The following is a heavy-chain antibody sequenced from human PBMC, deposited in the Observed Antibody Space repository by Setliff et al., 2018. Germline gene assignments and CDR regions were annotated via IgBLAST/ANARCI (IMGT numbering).Heavy chain of an antibody. V-gene: IGHV4-4*02. CDR1: W. Sequence: WWSWVRQPPGKGLEWIGEIYHSGSTNYNPSLKSRVTISVDKSKNQLSLKLSSVTAADTAVYYCARGYSSGWGYYYYYYMDVWGKGTTVTVSS. J-gene: IGHJ6*03. D-gene: IGHD6-19*01. CDR3: ARGYSSGWGYYYYYYMDV. CDR2: IYHSGST.